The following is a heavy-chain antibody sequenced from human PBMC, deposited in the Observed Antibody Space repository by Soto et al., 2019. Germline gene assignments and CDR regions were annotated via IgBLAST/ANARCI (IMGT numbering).Heavy chain of an antibody. CDR2: IYPAASDA. CDR1: GYSFSNYW. Sequence: LKISCKGSGYSFSNYWIAWLRQMPGKGLEWMGIIYPAASDARYSPSFQGQVTISVDNSISTAYLQWSSLKASDTAVYYCAKTDHFGVVTDNWFDPWGQGTQVTVSS. CDR3: AKTDHFGVVTDNWFDP. D-gene: IGHD3-3*01. J-gene: IGHJ5*02. V-gene: IGHV5-51*01.